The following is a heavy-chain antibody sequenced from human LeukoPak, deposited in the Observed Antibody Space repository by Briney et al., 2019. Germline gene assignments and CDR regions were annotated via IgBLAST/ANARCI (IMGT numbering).Heavy chain of an antibody. CDR3: ARVAIGLVEFAHNENEY. CDR2: ISSSSTYI. D-gene: IGHD3/OR15-3a*01. CDR1: RFTFSAYS. V-gene: IGHV3-21*01. J-gene: IGHJ4*01. Sequence: GGSLRLSCATSRFTFSAYSLTWVRQAPGKGLEWLSHISSSSTYIYYADSVKGRFTISRDNANDSLYLQMNSLTAEDTAVYYCARVAIGLVEFAHNENEYWGPGTLVTVSS.